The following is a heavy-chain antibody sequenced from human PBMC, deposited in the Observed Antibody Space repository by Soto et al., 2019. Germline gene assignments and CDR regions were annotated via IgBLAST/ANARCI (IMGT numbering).Heavy chain of an antibody. CDR3: ARSYCSSNSCPRSFEY. CDR1: GFSLSNARMG. J-gene: IGHJ4*02. D-gene: IGHD2-2*01. V-gene: IGHV2-26*01. CDR2: IFSNDGK. Sequence: SGPTLVNPTETLTLTCTVSGFSLSNARMGVSWIRQPPGKALEWLAHIFSNDGKSYSTSLKSRLTISKDTSKSQVVLTMTNMDPVDTATYYCARSYCSSNSCPRSFEYWGQGTLVTVSS.